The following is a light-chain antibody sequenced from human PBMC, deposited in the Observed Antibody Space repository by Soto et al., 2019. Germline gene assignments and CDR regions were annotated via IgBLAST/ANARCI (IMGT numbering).Light chain of an antibody. V-gene: IGKV1-27*01. CDR1: QGIRNY. CDR3: QKDSIVPV. CDR2: AAS. Sequence: DIQMTQSPTSLSASVGDRVTITCRASQGIRNYVAWYQQIPGKAPKLLIYAASTLQSVVPSRFIGSGSGTDFNLTSNCLHPEDFATYAYQKDSIVPVFGHGNKV. J-gene: IGKJ3*01.